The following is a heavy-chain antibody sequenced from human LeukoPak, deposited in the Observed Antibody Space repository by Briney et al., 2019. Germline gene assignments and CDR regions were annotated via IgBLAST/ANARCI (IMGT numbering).Heavy chain of an antibody. V-gene: IGHV3-7*03. Sequence: GGSLRLSCAACGFTFSSYWMSWVRQAPGTGLEWVANIKQDGSEKYYVDSVKGRFTISRDNAKNSLFLQMNSLRAEDTAVYYCAKDGYYDILTGYSRFDYWGQGTLVTVSS. D-gene: IGHD3-9*01. CDR1: GFTFSSYW. CDR2: IKQDGSEK. J-gene: IGHJ4*02. CDR3: AKDGYYDILTGYSRFDY.